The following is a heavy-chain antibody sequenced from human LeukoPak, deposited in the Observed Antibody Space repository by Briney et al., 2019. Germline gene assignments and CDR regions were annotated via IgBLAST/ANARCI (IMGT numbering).Heavy chain of an antibody. CDR1: GGIFNSKA. Sequence: SVKVSCKASGGIFNSKALSWVRQAPGQGLEWMGGIIPMFRTANYGQKFQGRVTITADDSTSTGYMELSSLRSEDTAVFYCAYLSASNTGAFDVWGQGTEVTVSS. V-gene: IGHV1-69*01. J-gene: IGHJ3*01. CDR3: AYLSASNTGAFDV. D-gene: IGHD2-8*02. CDR2: IIPMFRTA.